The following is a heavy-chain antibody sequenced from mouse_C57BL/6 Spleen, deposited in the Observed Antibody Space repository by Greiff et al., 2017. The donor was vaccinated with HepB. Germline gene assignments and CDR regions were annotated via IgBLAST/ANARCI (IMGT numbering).Heavy chain of an antibody. J-gene: IGHJ4*01. V-gene: IGHV3-1*01. CDR1: GYSITSGYD. Sequence: VQLKESGPGMVKPSQSLSLTCTVTGYSITSGYDWHWIRHFPGNKLEWMGYISYSGSTNYNPSLKSRISITHDTSKNHFFLKLNSVTTEDTATYYCARGGRSDAMDYWGQGTSVTVSS. CDR2: ISYSGST. CDR3: ARGGRSDAMDY.